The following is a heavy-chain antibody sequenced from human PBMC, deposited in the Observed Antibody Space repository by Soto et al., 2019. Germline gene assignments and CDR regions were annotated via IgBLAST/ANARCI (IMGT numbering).Heavy chain of an antibody. D-gene: IGHD3-22*01. V-gene: IGHV4-4*02. Sequence: PSETLSLTCVVSGGSISDSDWWSWVRQPPGKGLEWIGEIFHSGSTNYNPSLKSRVTMSVDKSKNQFSLKLNSVTAADTAMYFCARDATLDSGGYYYVSWFDLWGQGTPVTVSS. J-gene: IGHJ5*02. CDR1: GGSISDSDW. CDR2: IFHSGST. CDR3: ARDATLDSGGYYYVSWFDL.